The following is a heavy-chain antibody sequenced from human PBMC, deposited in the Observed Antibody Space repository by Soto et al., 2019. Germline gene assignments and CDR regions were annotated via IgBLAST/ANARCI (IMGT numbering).Heavy chain of an antibody. D-gene: IGHD3-9*01. V-gene: IGHV1-24*01. CDR1: GYTLTELS. Sequence: ASVKASCKVSGYTLTELSMHWVRQSPGKGLEWMGGFDPEDGETIYAQKFQGRVTMTEDTSTDTAYMELSSLRSEDTAVYYCATPYYDILTGYYYYGMDVWGQGTTVTVSS. J-gene: IGHJ6*02. CDR2: FDPEDGET. CDR3: ATPYYDILTGYYYYGMDV.